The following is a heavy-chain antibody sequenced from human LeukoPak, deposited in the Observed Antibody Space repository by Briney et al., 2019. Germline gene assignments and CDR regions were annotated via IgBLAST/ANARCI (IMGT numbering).Heavy chain of an antibody. Sequence: GASVKVSCKASGGTFSNYAISWVRQAPGQGLEWMGGIIPIFGTANYAQKFQGRVTITTDESTSTAYMELSSLRSEDTAVYYCAGGRYCSSTSCYNDYYYMDVWGKGTTVTVSS. D-gene: IGHD2-2*02. V-gene: IGHV1-69*05. CDR3: AGGRYCSSTSCYNDYYYMDV. CDR1: GGTFSNYA. CDR2: IIPIFGTA. J-gene: IGHJ6*03.